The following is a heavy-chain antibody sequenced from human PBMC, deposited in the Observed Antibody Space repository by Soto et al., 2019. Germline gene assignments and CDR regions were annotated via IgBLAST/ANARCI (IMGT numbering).Heavy chain of an antibody. Sequence: SETLSLTCTVSGGSVSSGSYYWSWIRQPPGKGLEWIGYIYYSGSTNYNPSLKSRVTISVDTSKNQFSLKLSSVTAADTAVYYCARDGYCSGGSCELGSFDYWGQGTLVTVSS. J-gene: IGHJ4*02. D-gene: IGHD2-15*01. V-gene: IGHV4-61*01. CDR2: IYYSGST. CDR1: GGSVSSGSYY. CDR3: ARDGYCSGGSCELGSFDY.